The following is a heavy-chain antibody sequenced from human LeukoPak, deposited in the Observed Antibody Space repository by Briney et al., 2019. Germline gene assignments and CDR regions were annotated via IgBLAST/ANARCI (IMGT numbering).Heavy chain of an antibody. J-gene: IGHJ6*02. V-gene: IGHV3-53*01. CDR3: AKAGFCTSSTCYRFYYYYGMDV. Sequence: GGSLRLSCAASGFTFSDYYMSWIRQAPGKGLEWVSVIYSGGSTYYADSVKGRFTISRDNSKNTLYLQMNSLRAEDTAVYYCAKAGFCTSSTCYRFYYYYGMDVWGQGTTVTVSS. CDR1: GFTFSDYY. D-gene: IGHD2-2*01. CDR2: IYSGGST.